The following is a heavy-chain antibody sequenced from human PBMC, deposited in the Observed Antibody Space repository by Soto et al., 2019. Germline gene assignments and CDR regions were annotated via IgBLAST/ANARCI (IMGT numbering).Heavy chain of an antibody. Sequence: EVQLVESGGGLGQPGGSLRLSCAASGFTFSSYWMSWVLQAPVKGLEWVGNIKQDGSEKNYVDFMEGRFTISRDNAENSPYLKMNSLRAEDPAVDYCATIASAGRGWDGWGQGTTVVVSS. CDR2: IKQDGSEK. CDR3: ATIASAGRGWDG. V-gene: IGHV3-7*01. J-gene: IGHJ6*02. CDR1: GFTFSSYW. D-gene: IGHD6-13*01.